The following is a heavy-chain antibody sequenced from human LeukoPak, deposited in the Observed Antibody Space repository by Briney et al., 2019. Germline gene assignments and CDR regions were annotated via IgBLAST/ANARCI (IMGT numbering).Heavy chain of an antibody. CDR2: INGDSSST. CDR1: GFSFSTFD. Sequence: GGSLRLSCAASGFSFSTFDMSWVRQAPGKGLEWVSAINGDSSSTYYADSVKGRFTISRDNSKNTLNLQMDSLRAEDTAVYYCAKAAVTTWPYYFDYWGQGTLVTVSS. J-gene: IGHJ4*02. V-gene: IGHV3-23*01. CDR3: AKAAVTTWPYYFDY. D-gene: IGHD4-17*01.